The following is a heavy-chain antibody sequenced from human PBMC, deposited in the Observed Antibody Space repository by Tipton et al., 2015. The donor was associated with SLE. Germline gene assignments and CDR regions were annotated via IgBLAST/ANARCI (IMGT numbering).Heavy chain of an antibody. CDR2: IDPSGGST. CDR3: AKRSSGVDDY. V-gene: IGHV1-46*03. Sequence: QSGAEVKKPGASVKISCKASGYSFTSYYIHWVRQAPGQGLEWMGIIDPSGGSTSYAQKFQGRVTVTRDTSTSTVYMELSSLRSEDTAVYYCAKRSSGVDDYWGQGTLVTVSS. CDR1: GYSFTSYY. D-gene: IGHD3-10*01. J-gene: IGHJ4*02.